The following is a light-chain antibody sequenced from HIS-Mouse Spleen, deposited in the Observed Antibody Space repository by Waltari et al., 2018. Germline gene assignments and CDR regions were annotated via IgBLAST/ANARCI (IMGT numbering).Light chain of an antibody. CDR3: CSYAGSSTWV. V-gene: IGLV2-23*01. CDR1: SSDVWSYNL. CDR2: EGS. Sequence: QSALTQPASVSGSPGPSLTISCPGTSSDVWSYNLFSWYQQHPGKAPKLMIYEGSKRPSGVSNRFSGSKSGNTASLTISGLQAEDEADYYCCSYAGSSTWVFGGGTKLTVL. J-gene: IGLJ3*02.